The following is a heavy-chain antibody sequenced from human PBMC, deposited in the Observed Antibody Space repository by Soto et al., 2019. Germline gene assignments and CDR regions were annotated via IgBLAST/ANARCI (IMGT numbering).Heavy chain of an antibody. CDR2: IYYSGST. J-gene: IGHJ6*02. V-gene: IGHV4-31*03. CDR3: AREWPIVRGAPYPYYYYGMDV. Sequence: QVQLQESGPGLVKPSQTLSLTCTVSGGSISSGGYYWSWIRQHPGKGLEWIGYIYYSGSTYYNPSLKSRVTISVDTSKNQFSLKLSSVTAADTAVYYCAREWPIVRGAPYPYYYYGMDVWGQGTTVTVSS. CDR1: GGSISSGGYY. D-gene: IGHD3-10*01.